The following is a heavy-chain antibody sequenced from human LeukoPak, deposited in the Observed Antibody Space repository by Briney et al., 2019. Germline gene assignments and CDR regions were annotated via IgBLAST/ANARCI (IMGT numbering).Heavy chain of an antibody. CDR2: ITLSSSTI. D-gene: IGHD3-10*01. J-gene: IGHJ6*03. V-gene: IGHV3-48*01. CDR1: GFSFSNYN. Sequence: PGGSLRLSCAGSGFSFSNYNLHWVRQAPGKGLEWVSYITLSSSTIYYADSVRGRFTISRDNGKNSLYLQMNSLRAEDTALYYCARVDVLLWFSFYYYYMDVWGKGTTVTVSS. CDR3: ARVDVLLWFSFYYYYMDV.